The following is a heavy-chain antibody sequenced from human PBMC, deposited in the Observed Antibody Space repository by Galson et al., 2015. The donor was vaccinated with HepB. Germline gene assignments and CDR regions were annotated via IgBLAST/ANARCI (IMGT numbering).Heavy chain of an antibody. Sequence: PALVKPTQTLTLTCTFFGFSLSTSGMCVHWIRQPPGMALEWLARIDWDDGKYYSTSLKTRLTITKDTSNNQVVLTMTNMDPVDTSTCASARTVGGGSSVTDWGQGTLVTVSS. CDR3: ARTVGGGSSVTD. CDR1: GFSLSTSGMC. CDR2: IDWDDGK. J-gene: IGHJ4*02. V-gene: IGHV2-70*11. D-gene: IGHD1-26*01.